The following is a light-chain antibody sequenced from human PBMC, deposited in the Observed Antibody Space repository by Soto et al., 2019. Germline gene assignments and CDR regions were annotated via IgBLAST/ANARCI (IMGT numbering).Light chain of an antibody. CDR3: QQRSNWLT. Sequence: EIVLTQSPATLSLSPGEIATLSCRASQSVRSFLAWYQQKPGQAPRLLIYDASNRATGIPARFSGSGSGTDFTLTISSLEPEDFAGYYCQQRSNWLTFGGGTKVEI. J-gene: IGKJ4*01. V-gene: IGKV3-11*01. CDR2: DAS. CDR1: QSVRSF.